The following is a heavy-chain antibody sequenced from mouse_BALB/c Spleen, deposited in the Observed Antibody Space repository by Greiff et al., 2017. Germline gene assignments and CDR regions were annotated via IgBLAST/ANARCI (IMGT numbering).Heavy chain of an antibody. V-gene: IGHV1S81*02. CDR1: GYTFTSYW. J-gene: IGHJ4*01. D-gene: IGHD3-3*01. Sequence: VQLQQPGAELVKPGASVKLSCKASGYTFTSYWMHWVKQRPGQGLEWIGEINPSNGRTNYNEKFKSKATLTVDKSSSTAYMQLSSLTSEDSAVYYCARGGDRAMDYWGQGTSVTVSS. CDR2: INPSNGRT. CDR3: ARGGDRAMDY.